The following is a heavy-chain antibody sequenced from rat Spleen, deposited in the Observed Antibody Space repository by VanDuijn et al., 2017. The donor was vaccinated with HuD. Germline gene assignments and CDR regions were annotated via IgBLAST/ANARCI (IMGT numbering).Heavy chain of an antibody. J-gene: IGHJ2*01. CDR2: ISYDGSST. CDR3: ARQSFDY. V-gene: IGHV5-7*01. Sequence: EVQLVESGGGLVQPGRSLKLSCAASGFTFSDFYMAWVRQAPKKGLEWVASISYDGSSTYYRDSVKGRFTISRDNAKSTLYLQMDSLRSEDTATYYCARQSFDYWGQGVMVTVSS. CDR1: GFTFSDFY.